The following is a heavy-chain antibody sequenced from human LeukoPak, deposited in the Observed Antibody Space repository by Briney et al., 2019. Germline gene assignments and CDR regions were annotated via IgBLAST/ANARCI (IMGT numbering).Heavy chain of an antibody. Sequence: PGGSLRLSCAASGFTFSSYGMHWVRQAPGKGLEWVAVISYDGSNKYYADSVKGRFTISRDNSKNTLYLQMNSLRAEDTAVYYCATATKGYYYYMDVWGKGTTVTVSS. V-gene: IGHV3-30*03. CDR2: ISYDGSNK. CDR3: ATATKGYYYYMDV. D-gene: IGHD1-1*01. CDR1: GFTFSSYG. J-gene: IGHJ6*03.